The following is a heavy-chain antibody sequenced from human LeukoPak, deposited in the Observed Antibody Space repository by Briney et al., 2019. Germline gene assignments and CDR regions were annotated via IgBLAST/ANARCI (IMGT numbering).Heavy chain of an antibody. D-gene: IGHD6-13*01. CDR1: GFTFDDYA. Sequence: PGRSLRLSCAASGFTFDDYAMHWVRQAPGKGLEWVSGISRNSGSIGYADSVKGRFTISRDNAKNSLYLQMNSLRAEDMALYYCAKEYSSSWPQGAFDIWGQGTMVTVSS. CDR3: AKEYSSSWPQGAFDI. V-gene: IGHV3-9*03. J-gene: IGHJ3*02. CDR2: ISRNSGSI.